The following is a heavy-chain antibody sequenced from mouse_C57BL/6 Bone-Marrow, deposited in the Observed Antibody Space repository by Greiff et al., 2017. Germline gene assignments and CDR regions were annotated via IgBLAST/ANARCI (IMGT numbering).Heavy chain of an antibody. V-gene: IGHV1-82*01. CDR3: YYYGSSDWYFDV. CDR1: GYAFSSSW. D-gene: IGHD1-1*01. CDR2: IYPGDGDT. Sequence: VQLQQSGPELVKPGASVTISCKASGYAFSSSWMNWVKQRPGKGLEWIGRIYPGDGDTNYNGKFKGKATLTADKSSSTAYMQLSSLTSEDSAVYFCYYYGSSDWYFDVWGTGTTVTVSS. J-gene: IGHJ1*03.